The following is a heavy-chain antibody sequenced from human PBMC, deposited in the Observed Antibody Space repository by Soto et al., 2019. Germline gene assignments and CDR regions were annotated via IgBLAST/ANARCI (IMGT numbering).Heavy chain of an antibody. J-gene: IGHJ5*02. Sequence: EVQLVESGGALVQPGGSLTLSCAATGFSFSSFWMAWVRQGPGKGLEWVANIREDGNEIYYLESVKGRITISRDNARTAVFLHMNSLRVEDTAVYYCARGVYHFDAWGQGSLVTVSS. CDR3: ARGVYHFDA. V-gene: IGHV3-7*04. CDR1: GFSFSSFW. CDR2: IREDGNEI.